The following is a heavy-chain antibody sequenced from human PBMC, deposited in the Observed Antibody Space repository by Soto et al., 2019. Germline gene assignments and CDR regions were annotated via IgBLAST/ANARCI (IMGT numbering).Heavy chain of an antibody. CDR3: AKDRYDILTGYTIQYGMDV. CDR2: FSGSGDNT. Sequence: GGSLRLSCAASGFTFSSYAMSWVRQAPGKGLEWVSSFSGSGDNTDYADSVKGRFTISRDNSKNTLYMQMNSLRAEDTAVYYCAKDRYDILTGYTIQYGMDVRGQGTTVTVSS. CDR1: GFTFSSYA. V-gene: IGHV3-23*01. D-gene: IGHD3-9*01. J-gene: IGHJ6*02.